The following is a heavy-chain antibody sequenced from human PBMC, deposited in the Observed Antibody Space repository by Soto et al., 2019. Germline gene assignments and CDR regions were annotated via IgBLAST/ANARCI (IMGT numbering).Heavy chain of an antibody. J-gene: IGHJ4*02. V-gene: IGHV4-31*03. Sequence: QVQLQESGPGLVKPSQTLSLTCTVSGGSISSGGYYWSWIRQHPGKGLEWIGYIYYSGSTYYNPSLKSRVTISVDTSKNQFSLKLSSVAAADTAVYYCARDRPRYGSSWYEHYFDYWGQGTLVTVSS. D-gene: IGHD6-13*01. CDR2: IYYSGST. CDR3: ARDRPRYGSSWYEHYFDY. CDR1: GGSISSGGYY.